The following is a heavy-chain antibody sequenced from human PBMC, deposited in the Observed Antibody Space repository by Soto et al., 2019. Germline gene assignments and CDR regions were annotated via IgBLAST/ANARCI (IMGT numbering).Heavy chain of an antibody. D-gene: IGHD6-13*01. CDR1: GGSISSYY. CDR2: IYYSGST. J-gene: IGHJ3*02. Sequence: SETLSLTCTVSGGSISSYYWSWIRQPPGKGLEWIGYIYYSGSTNYNPSLKSRVTISVDTSKNQFSLKLSSVTAADTAVYYCARDRRVDAFDIWGQGTMVTVSS. CDR3: ARDRRVDAFDI. V-gene: IGHV4-59*01.